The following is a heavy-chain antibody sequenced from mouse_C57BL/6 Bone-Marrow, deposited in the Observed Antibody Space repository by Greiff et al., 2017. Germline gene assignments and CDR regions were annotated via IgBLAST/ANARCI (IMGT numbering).Heavy chain of an antibody. D-gene: IGHD2-1*01. CDR2: INPYNGGT. CDR3: ARERYLLLDY. V-gene: IGHV1-19*01. CDR1: GYTFTDYY. Sequence: EVQLQQSGPVLVKPGASVKMSCKASGYTFTDYYMNWVKQSHGKSLEWIGVINPYNGGTSSNQKFKGKATLTVDKSSSTAYMELNSLTSEDTAVYYCARERYLLLDYWGQGTTLTVSS. J-gene: IGHJ2*01.